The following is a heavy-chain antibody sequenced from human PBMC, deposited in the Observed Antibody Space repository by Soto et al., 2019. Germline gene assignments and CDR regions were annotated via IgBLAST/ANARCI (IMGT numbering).Heavy chain of an antibody. CDR3: ARAAQITMVRGVARRIIDY. CDR2: IYYSGST. CDR1: GGSISSGGYY. V-gene: IGHV4-31*03. D-gene: IGHD3-10*01. J-gene: IGHJ4*02. Sequence: SETLSLTCTVSGGSISSGGYYWSWIRQHPGKGLEWIGYIYYSGSTYYNPSLKSRVTISVDTSKNQFSLKLSSVTAADTAVYYCARAAQITMVRGVARRIIDYWGQGTLVTVSS.